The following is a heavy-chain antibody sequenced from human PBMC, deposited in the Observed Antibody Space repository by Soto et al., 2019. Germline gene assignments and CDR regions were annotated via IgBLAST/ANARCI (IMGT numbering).Heavy chain of an antibody. D-gene: IGHD1-26*01. V-gene: IGHV1-18*01. J-gene: IGHJ4*02. CDR1: GYTFTSYA. CDR3: ATVVGAVPY. CDR2: LSAYNGNT. Sequence: QIHLVQSGAEVKEPGASVKVSCKASGYTFTSYAISWVRRAPGQGLEWMGWLSAYNGNTNYAQNLQGRVTVTTDTSTDTAYMELRSLRSDDTAVYYCATVVGAVPYWGQGTLVTVSS.